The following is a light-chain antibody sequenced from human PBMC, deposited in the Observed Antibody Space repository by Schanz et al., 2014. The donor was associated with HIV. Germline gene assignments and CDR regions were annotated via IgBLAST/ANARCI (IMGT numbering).Light chain of an antibody. CDR1: QSVGSNY. Sequence: EIVLTQSPGTLSLSPGERATLSCSASQSVGSNYLAWYQQKPGQGPRLLIYAASSRATGIPDRFTGSGSGTDFTLTISRLEPEDFAVYYCQQYSYSPRTFGQGTKLEVK. CDR3: QQYSYSPRT. J-gene: IGKJ2*02. V-gene: IGKV3-20*01. CDR2: AAS.